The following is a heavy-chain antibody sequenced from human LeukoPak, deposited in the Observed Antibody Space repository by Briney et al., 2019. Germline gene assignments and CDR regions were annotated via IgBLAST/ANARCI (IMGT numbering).Heavy chain of an antibody. CDR3: ARLTTVPTRGYYYYYMDV. J-gene: IGHJ6*03. CDR2: IYYCGST. CDR1: GGSTSSYY. D-gene: IGHD4-17*01. V-gene: IGHV4-59*01. Sequence: SETLSLTCTVSGGSTSSYYWSWIRQPPGKGLEWMGYIYYCGSTNYNPSLKSRVTISVDTSKNQFSLKLSSVTAADTAVYYCARLTTVPTRGYYYYYMDVWGKGTTVTVSS.